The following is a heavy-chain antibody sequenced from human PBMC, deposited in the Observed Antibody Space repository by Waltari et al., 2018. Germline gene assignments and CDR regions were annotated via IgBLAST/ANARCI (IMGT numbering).Heavy chain of an antibody. CDR2: IYHSGST. CDR1: GYSISSGYY. D-gene: IGHD6-13*01. Sequence: QVQLQESGPGLVKPSETLSLTCAVSGYSISSGYYWGWIRQPPGKGLEWIGSIYHSGSTYYNPSLKSRVTISVDTSKNQCSLKLSSVTAADTAVYYCARPTTRLYSSSWYFDYWGQGTLVTVSS. V-gene: IGHV4-38-2*01. CDR3: ARPTTRLYSSSWYFDY. J-gene: IGHJ4*02.